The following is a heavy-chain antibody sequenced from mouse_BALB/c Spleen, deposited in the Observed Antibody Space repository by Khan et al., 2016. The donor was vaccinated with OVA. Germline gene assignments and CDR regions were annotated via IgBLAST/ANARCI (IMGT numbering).Heavy chain of an antibody. CDR3: ARPPITTVVATSYWFFDV. V-gene: IGHV5-9-1*01. CDR1: GFTFSTYA. Sequence: EVMLVESGGGLVKSGGSLKLSCAASGFTFSTYAMSWVRQTPEKRLEWVATISTGDTYTYYPDSVKGRFTIYRDNAKNTLYLQMSSLRSEDTAMYYCARPPITTVVATSYWFFDVWGAGTTVTVST. D-gene: IGHD1-1*01. CDR2: ISTGDTYT. J-gene: IGHJ1*01.